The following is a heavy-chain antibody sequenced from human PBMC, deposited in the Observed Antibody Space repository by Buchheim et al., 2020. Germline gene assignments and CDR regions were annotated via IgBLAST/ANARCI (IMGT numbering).Heavy chain of an antibody. J-gene: IGHJ4*02. D-gene: IGHD1-26*01. CDR3: AKDTVRKWELNY. CDR2: ISYDGSNK. V-gene: IGHV3-30*18. CDR1: GFTFSSYG. Sequence: QVQLVESGGGVVQPGRSLRLSCAASGFTFSSYGMHWVRQAPGKGLEWVAVISYDGSNKYYADSAKGRFTISRDNSKNTLYLQMNSLRAEDTAVYYCAKDTVRKWELNYWGQGTL.